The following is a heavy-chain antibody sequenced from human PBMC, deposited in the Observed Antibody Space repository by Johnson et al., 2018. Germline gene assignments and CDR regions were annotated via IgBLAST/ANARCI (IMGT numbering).Heavy chain of an antibody. CDR3: ARAIVGKGYFQH. J-gene: IGHJ1*01. CDR2: ISYDGSNK. Sequence: VQLVESGGGVVQPGRSLRLSCAASGFTFSSYAMHWVRQAPGKGLEWVAVISYDGSNKYYADSVKGRFTISRDNSKNTLYLQMNSLGAEDTAVYYCARAIVGKGYFQHWGQGTLVTGSS. V-gene: IGHV3-30-3*01. D-gene: IGHD1-26*01. CDR1: GFTFSSYA.